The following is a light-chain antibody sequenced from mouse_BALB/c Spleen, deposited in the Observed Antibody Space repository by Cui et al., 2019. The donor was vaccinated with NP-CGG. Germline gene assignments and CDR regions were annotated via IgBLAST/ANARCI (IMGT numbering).Light chain of an antibody. Sequence: QIVLTQSPAIMSASPGEKVTMTCSASSSVSYMYWYQQKPGSSPRLLIYDTSSLASGVPVRFSGSGSGTSYSLTISRMEAEDAATYYCQQWSSYPLTFGAGTKLELK. CDR2: DTS. CDR1: SSVSY. V-gene: IGKV4-55*01. CDR3: QQWSSYPLT. J-gene: IGKJ5*01.